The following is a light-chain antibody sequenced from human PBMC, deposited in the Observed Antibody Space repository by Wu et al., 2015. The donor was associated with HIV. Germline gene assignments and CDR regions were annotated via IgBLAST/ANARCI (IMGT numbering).Light chain of an antibody. V-gene: IGKV3-15*01. CDR1: QSVTSGN. J-gene: IGKJ4*01. CDR2: GAS. Sequence: DIVLTQSPGTLSLSPGDRATLSCRASQSVTSGNLAWYQQKPGQAPRVLMFGASTRASDIPARFSGSGSGTEFTLTISSLQSEDFAVYYCQQYNDWPLTFGGGTRVEIK. CDR3: QQYNDWPLT.